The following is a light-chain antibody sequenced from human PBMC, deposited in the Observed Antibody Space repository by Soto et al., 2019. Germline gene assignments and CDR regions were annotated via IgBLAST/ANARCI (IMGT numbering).Light chain of an antibody. CDR1: QRISNYY. CDR3: QQDGSSPPT. Sequence: EIVLTQSPDTLPLSSGERATLSCRASQRISNYYLDCYHKKPGQAPRLLIYGASSRATGVPDRFSGSGSGTDFTLTISRLEPDDFAVYYCQQDGSSPPTFGGVTKVELK. J-gene: IGKJ4*01. CDR2: GAS. V-gene: IGKV3-20*01.